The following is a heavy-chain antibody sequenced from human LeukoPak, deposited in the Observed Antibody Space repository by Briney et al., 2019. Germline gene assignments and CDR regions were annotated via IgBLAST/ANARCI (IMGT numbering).Heavy chain of an antibody. V-gene: IGHV4-59*12. CDR1: GGSISSYY. D-gene: IGHD3-10*01. J-gene: IGHJ5*02. CDR3: ARDSTITMVRGVTHAPFDP. Sequence: SETLSLTCTVSGGSISSYYWSWIRQPPGKGLEWIGYIYYSGSTNYNPSLKSRVTISVDKSKNQFSLKLSSVTAADTAVYYCARDSTITMVRGVTHAPFDPWGQGTLVTVSS. CDR2: IYYSGST.